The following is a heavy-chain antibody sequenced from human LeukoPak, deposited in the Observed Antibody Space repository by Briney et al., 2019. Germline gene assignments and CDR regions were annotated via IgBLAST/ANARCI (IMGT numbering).Heavy chain of an antibody. CDR1: GGSFNSYS. D-gene: IGHD3-16*01. V-gene: IGHV4-34*01. J-gene: IGHJ4*02. CDR3: ARTRGGIRPFFDY. CDR2: INHSGST. Sequence: PSETLSLTCAVYGGSFNSYSWSWIRQPPGKGLEWIGEINHSGSTNYNPSLKSRVTISVDTSKNQFSLKLNSVTAADTAVYYCARTRGGIRPFFDYWGQGILVTVPS.